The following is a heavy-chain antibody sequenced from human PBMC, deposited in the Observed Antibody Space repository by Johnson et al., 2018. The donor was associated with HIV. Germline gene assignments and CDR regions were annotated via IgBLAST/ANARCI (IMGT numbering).Heavy chain of an antibody. CDR3: ARDWSWRGSLKGGGAFDI. V-gene: IGHV3-30*04. D-gene: IGHD1-26*01. J-gene: IGHJ3*02. Sequence: QVQLVESGGGVVQPGRSLRLSCAASGFTFSSYVMHWVRQAPGKGLEWVAVISYDGSNTYYADSVKGRFTISRANSKNTLYLQMNSLRAEDTAVYYCARDWSWRGSLKGGGAFDIWGQGTLVTVSA. CDR1: GFTFSSYV. CDR2: ISYDGSNT.